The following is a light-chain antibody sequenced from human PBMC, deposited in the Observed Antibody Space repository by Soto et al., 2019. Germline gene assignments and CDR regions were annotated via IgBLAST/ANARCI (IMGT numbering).Light chain of an antibody. V-gene: IGLV2-8*01. CDR1: SSDVGGYNY. J-gene: IGLJ2*01. CDR3: SSYAGSNNYVV. CDR2: EVS. Sequence: QSALTQPPSASGSPGQSVTISCTGTSSDVGGYNYVSWYQQHPGKAPKLIIYEVSKRPSGVPDRFSGSKSGNTASLTVSGLQAGDEAEYYCSSYAGSNNYVVFGGGTKLTVL.